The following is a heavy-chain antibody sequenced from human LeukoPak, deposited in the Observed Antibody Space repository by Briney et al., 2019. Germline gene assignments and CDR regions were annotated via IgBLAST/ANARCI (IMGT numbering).Heavy chain of an antibody. V-gene: IGHV3-30*04. Sequence: GGSLRLSCAASGFTISSYAMHWVRQAPGKGLEWVAVISYDGSNKYYADSVKGRFTISRDNSKNTLYLQMNSLRAEDTAVYYCARDRYYDSSDYYGMDVWGQGTTVSLSS. CDR3: ARDRYYDSSDYYGMDV. J-gene: IGHJ6*02. CDR1: GFTISSYA. D-gene: IGHD3-22*01. CDR2: ISYDGSNK.